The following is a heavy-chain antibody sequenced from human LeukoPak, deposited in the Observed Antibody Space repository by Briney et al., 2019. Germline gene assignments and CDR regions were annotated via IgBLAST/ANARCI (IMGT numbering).Heavy chain of an antibody. CDR3: ARGSLVRPDYDFWSGSPGHAFDI. CDR1: GGTFSSYA. V-gene: IGHV1-69*05. J-gene: IGHJ3*02. Sequence: SVKVSCKASGGTFSSYAISWVRQAPGQGLEWMGGIIPIFGTANYAQKFQGRVTITTDESTSTAYMELSSLRSEDTAVYYCARGSLVRPDYDFWSGSPGHAFDIWGQGTMVTVSS. D-gene: IGHD3-3*01. CDR2: IIPIFGTA.